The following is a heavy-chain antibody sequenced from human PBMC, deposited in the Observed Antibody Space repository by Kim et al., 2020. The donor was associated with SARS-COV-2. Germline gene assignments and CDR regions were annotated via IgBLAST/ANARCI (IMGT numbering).Heavy chain of an antibody. CDR3: ARGGYSSSWGTFGP. D-gene: IGHD6-13*01. Sequence: ATSVKGRFTISRDTSTTTLYLQMTSVRAEDTAVYYCARGGYSSSWGTFGPWGQGTLVTVSS. J-gene: IGHJ5*02. V-gene: IGHV3-53*01.